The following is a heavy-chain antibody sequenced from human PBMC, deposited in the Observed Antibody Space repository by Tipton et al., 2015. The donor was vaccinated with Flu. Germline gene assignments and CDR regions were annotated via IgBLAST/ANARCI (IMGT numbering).Heavy chain of an antibody. CDR1: GFTFSYNA. Sequence: SLRLSCAASGFTFSYNAMHWVRQAPGKGLEWVSGISNSGGLRYYADSVQGRFTISRDNSKDTLNLQMNSLRAEDTAIYYCARVGIYYGRAFDIWGQGAMVTVSS. J-gene: IGHJ3*02. D-gene: IGHD3-10*01. CDR3: ARVGIYYGRAFDI. CDR2: ISNSGGLR. V-gene: IGHV3-23*01.